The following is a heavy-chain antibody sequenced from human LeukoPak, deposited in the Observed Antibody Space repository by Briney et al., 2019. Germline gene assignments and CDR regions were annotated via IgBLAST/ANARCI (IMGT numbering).Heavy chain of an antibody. CDR2: IYYTGST. D-gene: IGHD3/OR15-3a*01. V-gene: IGHV4-59*01. J-gene: IGHJ4*02. Sequence: PSETLSLTCTVSGGSINSYYWSWIRQPPGKGLECIGHIYYTGSTYYKPSLESRVTISVDTAKNHISLKLSSVTAAGTAVYYCARYEEFSTGYSASSPRHYFDHWGQGTLVTVSS. CDR3: ARYEEFSTGYSASSPRHYFDH. CDR1: GGSINSYY.